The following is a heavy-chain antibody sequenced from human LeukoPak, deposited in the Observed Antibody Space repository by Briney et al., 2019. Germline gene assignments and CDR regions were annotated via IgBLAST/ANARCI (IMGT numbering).Heavy chain of an antibody. J-gene: IGHJ3*02. CDR1: GYSISSGYY. CDR3: ARRGWGYAFDI. V-gene: IGHV4-38-2*01. CDR2: IYHSGST. Sequence: SETLSLTCAVSGYSISSGYYWGWIRQPPGRGLEWIGSIYHSGSTFYNPSLKSRITISVDTSKNQFSLKLSSVTAADTAVYYCARRGWGYAFDIWGQGTMVTASS. D-gene: IGHD7-27*01.